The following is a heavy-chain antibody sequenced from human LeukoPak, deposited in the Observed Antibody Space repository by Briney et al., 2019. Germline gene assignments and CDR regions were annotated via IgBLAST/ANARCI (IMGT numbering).Heavy chain of an antibody. Sequence: PGGFLRLSCGASGFTFSSYAMHWVRQAPGKGLEWVAVISYDGSNEYYVDSVKGRFSISRDNSMKTLYLQMNSPRAEDTAVYYCAKDLTPYLYGGSSADYWGQGTLVTVSS. D-gene: IGHD4-23*01. CDR1: GFTFSSYA. V-gene: IGHV3-30*18. J-gene: IGHJ4*02. CDR2: ISYDGSNE. CDR3: AKDLTPYLYGGSSADY.